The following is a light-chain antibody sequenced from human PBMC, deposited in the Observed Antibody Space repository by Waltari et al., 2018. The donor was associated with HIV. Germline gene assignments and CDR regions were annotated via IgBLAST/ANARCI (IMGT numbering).Light chain of an antibody. V-gene: IGLV1-44*01. CDR3: AAWDDSLSGVV. CDR1: SSNSGNNA. Sequence: QSVMTQPPSASGTPGQSVTISCSGSSSNSGNNAVNWYQQLPGTAPTLLIYTNNQRPSGVPDRFSGSRSGTSASLAISGLQSEDEADYYCAAWDDSLSGVVFGGGTKLTVL. J-gene: IGLJ2*01. CDR2: TNN.